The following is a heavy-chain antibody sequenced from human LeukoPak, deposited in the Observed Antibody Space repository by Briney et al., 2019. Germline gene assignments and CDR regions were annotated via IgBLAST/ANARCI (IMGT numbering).Heavy chain of an antibody. CDR3: TTGNWGSFSY. J-gene: IGHJ4*02. CDR2: IKSKTDYGIS. Sequence: GGSLRLSCAASGFTFSNAWMNWVRQAPGKGLEWVGRIKSKTDYGISEYVAPVKGRFTISRDDSKNTLYLQVNSLNTEDTAVYYCTTGNWGSFSYWGQGTLVTVSS. D-gene: IGHD7-27*01. CDR1: GFTFSNAW. V-gene: IGHV3-15*01.